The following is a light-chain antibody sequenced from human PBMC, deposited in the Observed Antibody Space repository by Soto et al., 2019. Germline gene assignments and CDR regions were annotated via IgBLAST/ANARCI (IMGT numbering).Light chain of an antibody. CDR2: NNN. Sequence: QSVVTQAPSVSGTPGQRVTISCSGSSSNIESNWVYWYQQLPGTAPKLLIYNNNQRPSGVPDRFSSSKSGTSASLAITGLRSDDEADYYCATWDDDLYTPIIGGGTKLTVL. J-gene: IGLJ2*01. CDR1: SSNIESNW. CDR3: ATWDDDLYTPI. V-gene: IGLV1-47*02.